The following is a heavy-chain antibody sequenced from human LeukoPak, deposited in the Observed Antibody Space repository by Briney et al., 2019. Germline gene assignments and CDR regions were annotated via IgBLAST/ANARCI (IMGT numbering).Heavy chain of an antibody. Sequence: SVKVSCKASGGTFSSYAISWVRQAPGQGLEWMGRIIPILGIANYAQKFQGRVTITADKSTSTAYMELSSLRSEDTAVYYCARDVRVRGVMWEYYGMDVWGQGTTVTVSS. CDR3: ARDVRVRGVMWEYYGMDV. V-gene: IGHV1-69*04. CDR1: GGTFSSYA. CDR2: IIPILGIA. J-gene: IGHJ6*02. D-gene: IGHD3-10*01.